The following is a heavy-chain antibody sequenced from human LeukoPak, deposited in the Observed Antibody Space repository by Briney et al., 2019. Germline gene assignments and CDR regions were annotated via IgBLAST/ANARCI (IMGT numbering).Heavy chain of an antibody. CDR1: GFTFSDYS. V-gene: IGHV3-23*01. J-gene: IGHJ6*02. Sequence: GGSLRLSCAASGFTFSDYSMSWVRQVPGKGLEWVSGIGRVGYTYLADPVKGRFTISRDNSKNTVYPQMNSLRAEDTAIYYCVKDRPCDGCMPMDAWGQGTTVTVSS. CDR2: IGRVGYT. CDR3: VKDRPCDGCMPMDA. D-gene: IGHD5-24*01.